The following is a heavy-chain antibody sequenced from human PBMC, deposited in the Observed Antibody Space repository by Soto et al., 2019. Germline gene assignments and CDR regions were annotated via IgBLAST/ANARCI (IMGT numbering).Heavy chain of an antibody. CDR1: VGTFSSYA. CDR3: ATVPLDCGDYYDY. J-gene: IGHJ4*02. V-gene: IGHV1-69*06. Sequence: SVKVSCKASVGTFSSYAISWVRQAPGQRLEWKRGIIPIYGTTNYAQKFKGRVTMTDDTSTSTAYKELSSLRSEDIAVYYWATVPLDCGDYYDYWGQGTLVTVSS. CDR2: IIPIYGTT. D-gene: IGHD4-17*01.